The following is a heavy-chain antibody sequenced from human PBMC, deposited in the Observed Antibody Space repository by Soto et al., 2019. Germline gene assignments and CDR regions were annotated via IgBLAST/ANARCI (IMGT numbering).Heavy chain of an antibody. CDR1: GGSISSYY. J-gene: IGHJ5*02. CDR3: ARVILGNWFDP. D-gene: IGHD3-16*01. Sequence: SETPSLTCTVSGGSISSYYWSWIRQPPGKGLEWIGYIYYSGSTHYNPSLKSRVTISVDTSKNQFSLKLSSVTAADTAVYYCARVILGNWFDPWGQGTLVTVSS. CDR2: IYYSGST. V-gene: IGHV4-59*01.